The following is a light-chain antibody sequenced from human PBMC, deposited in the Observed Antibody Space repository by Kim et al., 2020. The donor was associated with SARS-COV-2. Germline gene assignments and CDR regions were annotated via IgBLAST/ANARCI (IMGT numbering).Light chain of an antibody. CDR3: QQYNSYPLT. CDR2: DAS. CDR1: QSISSW. J-gene: IGKJ4*01. V-gene: IGKV1-5*01. Sequence: DIQMTQSPSTLSASAGDRVTITCRASQSISSWLAWYQQKPGKAPKLLIYDASRLESGVPSRFSGSGSGTEFTLTISSVQPDDFATYYCQQYNSYPLTFGGGTKVDIK.